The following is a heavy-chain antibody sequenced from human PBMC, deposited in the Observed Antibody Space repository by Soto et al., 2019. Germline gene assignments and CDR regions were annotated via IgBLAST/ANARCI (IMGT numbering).Heavy chain of an antibody. V-gene: IGHV3-74*01. J-gene: IGHJ4*02. Sequence: GSLILSGAASGFTFSSYWMHWVRQTPGKGLVWVSRIDIAGSTTTYADSVKGRFTISRDNAKNTLYLQMNSLRAEDTAVYYCARDQTVAGPTTFDYCGQGTLVTVSS. CDR2: IDIAGSTT. D-gene: IGHD6-19*01. CDR3: ARDQTVAGPTTFDY. CDR1: GFTFSSYW.